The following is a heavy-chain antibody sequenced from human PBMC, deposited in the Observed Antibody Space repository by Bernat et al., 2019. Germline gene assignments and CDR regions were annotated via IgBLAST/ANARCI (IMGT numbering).Heavy chain of an antibody. D-gene: IGHD2-8*01. CDR1: GASISSSSYY. CDR3: ARQDLIHFDF. J-gene: IGHJ4*02. Sequence: QLQLQESGPGLLKPSETLSLTCTVSGASISSSSYYWGWIRQPPEKGLEWIGNIYYSGSTYYNPSLKSRVTISVDTSKNQISLKLNSVTAADTAVYYCARQDLIHFDFWGQGILVTVSS. V-gene: IGHV4-39*01. CDR2: IYYSGST.